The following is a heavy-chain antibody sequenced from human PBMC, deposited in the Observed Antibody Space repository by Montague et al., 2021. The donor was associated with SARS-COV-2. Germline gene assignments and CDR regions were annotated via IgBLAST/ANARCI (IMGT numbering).Heavy chain of an antibody. CDR3: ARGGGRRVTIFGVVDYYYGTDV. J-gene: IGHJ6*02. CDR1: GFTFRRYS. V-gene: IGHV3-21*01. D-gene: IGHD3-3*01. CDR2: ISYGSSYI. Sequence: SLRLSCAASGFTFRRYSMNWVRQAPGKGLERVSSISYGSSYIYYADSVKGRFTISRDNAKNSLYLQMNSLRAEDTAVYYCARGGGRRVTIFGVVDYYYGTDVWGQGTTVTVSS.